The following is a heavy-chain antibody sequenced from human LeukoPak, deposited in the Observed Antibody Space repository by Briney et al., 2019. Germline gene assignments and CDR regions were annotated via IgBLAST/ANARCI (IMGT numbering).Heavy chain of an antibody. J-gene: IGHJ5*02. D-gene: IGHD6-13*01. V-gene: IGHV1-18*04. CDR2: ISAYNGNT. CDR1: GYTFTSYG. Sequence: ASVKVSCKASGYTFTSYGISWVRQAPGQGLEWMGWISAYNGNTNYAQKLQGRVTMTTDTSTSTAYMELRSLRSDDTAVYYCARVPFGGSSGWYDGWFDPWGQGTLVTVSS. CDR3: ARVPFGGSSGWYDGWFDP.